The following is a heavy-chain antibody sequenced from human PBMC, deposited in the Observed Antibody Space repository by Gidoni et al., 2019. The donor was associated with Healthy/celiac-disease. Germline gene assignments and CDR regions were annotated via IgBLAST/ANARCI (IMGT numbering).Heavy chain of an antibody. CDR1: GFTFADYA. D-gene: IGHD3-10*01. CDR2: ISWNSGSI. V-gene: IGHV3-9*01. J-gene: IGHJ6*03. Sequence: EVQLVESGGGLVQPGRSLRLSCAASGFTFADYAMHWVRQAPGQGLEWVSGISWNSGSIGYADSVKGRFTISRDNAKNSLYLQMNSLRAEDTALYYCAKGRVEDYYYYMDVWGKGTTVTVSS. CDR3: AKGRVEDYYYYMDV.